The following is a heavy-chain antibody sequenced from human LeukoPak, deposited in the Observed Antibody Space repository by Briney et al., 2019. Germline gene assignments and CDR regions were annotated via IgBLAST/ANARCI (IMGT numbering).Heavy chain of an antibody. D-gene: IGHD6-6*01. Sequence: PSETLSLTCTVSGGSISTYYWSWIRQPPGKRLEWIGYVYISGSTNFNPSLKSRVTMSVDTSKNQFSLKLSSVTAADTAVYYCARDRGSSPDYFDFWGQGTLVTVSS. CDR1: GGSISTYY. CDR3: ARDRGSSPDYFDF. V-gene: IGHV4-59*01. J-gene: IGHJ4*02. CDR2: VYISGST.